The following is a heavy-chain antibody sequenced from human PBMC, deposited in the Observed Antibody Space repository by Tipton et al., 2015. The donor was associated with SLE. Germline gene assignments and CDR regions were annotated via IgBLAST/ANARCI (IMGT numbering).Heavy chain of an antibody. CDR1: GHSISTTYY. CDR2: IYHSGST. J-gene: IGHJ4*02. D-gene: IGHD4-17*01. CDR3: ARSYGNLYYFDY. V-gene: IGHV4-38-2*02. Sequence: TLSLTCTVSGHSISTTYYWGWIRQPPGKGLEWIGNIYHSGSTFYNPSLESRVTISVDTSKNHFSLKLSSETAADTAIYYCARSYGNLYYFDYWGQGTLVTVSS.